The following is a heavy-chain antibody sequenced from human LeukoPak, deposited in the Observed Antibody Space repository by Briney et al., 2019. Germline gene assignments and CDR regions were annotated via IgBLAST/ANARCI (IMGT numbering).Heavy chain of an antibody. CDR1: GFTFSSYW. CDR3: ARDLGDCSSTSCYYYYYMDV. Sequence: GGSLRLSCAASGFTFSSYWMSWVRQAPGKGLEWVANIKQDGSEKYYVDSVKGRFTISRDNAKNSLYLQMNSLRAKDTAVYYCARDLGDCSSTSCYYYYYMDVWGKGTTVTVSS. J-gene: IGHJ6*03. V-gene: IGHV3-7*01. D-gene: IGHD2-2*01. CDR2: IKQDGSEK.